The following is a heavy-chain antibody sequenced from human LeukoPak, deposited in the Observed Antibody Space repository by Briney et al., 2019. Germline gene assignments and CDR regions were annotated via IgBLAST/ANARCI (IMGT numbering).Heavy chain of an antibody. CDR1: GFTFSSYS. CDR3: ARDFRAVDTAMVTRLVDY. V-gene: IGHV3-21*01. CDR2: ISSSSSYI. Sequence: GGSLRLSCAASGFTFSSYSVNWVRQAPGKGLEWVSSISSSSSYIYYADSVKGRFTISRDNAKNSLYLQMNSLRAEDTAVYYCARDFRAVDTAMVTRLVDYWGQGTLVTVSS. D-gene: IGHD5-18*01. J-gene: IGHJ4*02.